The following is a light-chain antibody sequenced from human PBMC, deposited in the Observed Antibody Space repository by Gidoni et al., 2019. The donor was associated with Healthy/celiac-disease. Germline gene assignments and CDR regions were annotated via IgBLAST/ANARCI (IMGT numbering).Light chain of an antibody. CDR3: MQALQTPGT. Sequence: EIVMTKSALSLAVTAGEPAAISCRSSQSLLHSNGYNYLDWYLQKPGQSPQLLIYLGSNRASGVPDRFSGSGSGTDLTLKISSVEAEDVGVYYCMQALQTPGTFGQXTRLEIK. CDR1: QSLLHSNGYNY. CDR2: LGS. J-gene: IGKJ5*01. V-gene: IGKV2-28*01.